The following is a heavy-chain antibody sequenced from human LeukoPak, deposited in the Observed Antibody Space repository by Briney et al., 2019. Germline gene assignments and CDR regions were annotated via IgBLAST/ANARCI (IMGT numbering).Heavy chain of an antibody. Sequence: GGSLRLSCAASGFTFSTYAMNWVRQAPGKGLGWVSGISDSGGRTYYADSVKGRFTISRDNSKNTLYLQMNSLGVDDTAVYFCARVGGGYDWDSWSQGTLVTVSS. CDR2: ISDSGGRT. V-gene: IGHV3-23*01. CDR1: GFTFSTYA. D-gene: IGHD5-12*01. J-gene: IGHJ4*02. CDR3: ARVGGGYDWDS.